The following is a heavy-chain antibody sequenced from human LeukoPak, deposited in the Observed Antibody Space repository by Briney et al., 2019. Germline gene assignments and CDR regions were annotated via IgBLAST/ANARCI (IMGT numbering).Heavy chain of an antibody. Sequence: GASVKVSCKASGGTFSSYAISWVRQAPGQGLEWMGGIIPIFGTANYAQKFQGRVTITTDESTSTAYMELSSLRSEDTAVYYCARAQQRHKTVFDPWGQGTLVTVSS. D-gene: IGHD6-13*01. CDR1: GGTFSSYA. V-gene: IGHV1-69*05. J-gene: IGHJ5*02. CDR3: ARAQQRHKTVFDP. CDR2: IIPIFGTA.